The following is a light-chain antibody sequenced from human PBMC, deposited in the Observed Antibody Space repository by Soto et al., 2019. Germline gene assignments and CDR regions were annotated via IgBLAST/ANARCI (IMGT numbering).Light chain of an antibody. V-gene: IGKV3-15*01. J-gene: IGKJ1*01. CDR2: GAS. CDR1: QSVSSN. CDR3: QQYNSYSPT. Sequence: EIVMTKSPATLSVSQGERATLSCRASQSVSSNLAWYQQKPGQAPRLLIYGASTRATGIPARFSGSGSETEFTLTISGLQPGDSATYYCQQYNSYSPTFGQGTKVDIK.